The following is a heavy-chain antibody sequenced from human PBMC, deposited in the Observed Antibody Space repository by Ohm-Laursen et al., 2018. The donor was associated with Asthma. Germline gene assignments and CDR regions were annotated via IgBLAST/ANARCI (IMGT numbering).Heavy chain of an antibody. J-gene: IGHJ4*02. CDR2: IYYSGIT. V-gene: IGHV4-31*03. D-gene: IGHD3-22*01. Sequence: SQTLSLTCSVSGDSISSGNNYWSWIRQHPGKGLEWIGYIYYSGITYSNPSLRSRVSISVDTSKNQFSLKLTPVTAADTAVYYCARGTFCYESTGYYFFDHWGQGALVTVSS. CDR3: ARGTFCYESTGYYFFDH. CDR1: GDSISSGNNY.